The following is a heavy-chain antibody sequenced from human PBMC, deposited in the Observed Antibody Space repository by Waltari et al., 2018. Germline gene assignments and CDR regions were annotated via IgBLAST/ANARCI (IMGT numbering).Heavy chain of an antibody. CDR3: ARNYEGY. CDR1: GFTFSTNW. Sequence: EVQLVESGGGLVQPGGSLRLSCAASGFTFSTNWMSWVRQAPGKGLEWVDNINQDGGDKDYVDSVKGRFTISRDNAKNSLYLQMNSLRAEDTAVYYCARNYEGYLGQGTLV. V-gene: IGHV3-7*01. J-gene: IGHJ4*02. D-gene: IGHD4-4*01. CDR2: INQDGGDK.